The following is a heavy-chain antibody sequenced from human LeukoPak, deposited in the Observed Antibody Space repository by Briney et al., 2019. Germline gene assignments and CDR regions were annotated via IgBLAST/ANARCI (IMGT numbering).Heavy chain of an antibody. V-gene: IGHV3-74*01. Sequence: GGSLRLSCAASGFXFSTSWIHWVRQAPGKGLVWVSRIKSDGGSITYADSVKGRFTISRDNAKNTLYLQMDSLRAEDTAVYYCASGHSGLLWWGQGTLVTVSS. D-gene: IGHD5-12*01. CDR1: GFXFSTSW. J-gene: IGHJ4*02. CDR2: IKSDGGSI. CDR3: ASGHSGLLW.